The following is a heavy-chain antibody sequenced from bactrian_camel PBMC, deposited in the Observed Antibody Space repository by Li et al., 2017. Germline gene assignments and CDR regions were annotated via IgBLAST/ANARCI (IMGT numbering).Heavy chain of an antibody. CDR2: LPSLFRAA. J-gene: IGHJ4*01. Sequence: HVQLVESGGGLVQPGESLRLSCVASGITFSRHDMSWVRQAPGKEVEWVAGNTSLPSLFRAASYADSARGRFTISHDSTENTLYLQMETLKPEDTAMYYCAARFSGDYYYTSLQHSDYRYWGQGTQVTVS. CDR3: AARFSGDYYYTSLQHSDYRY. V-gene: IGHV3S6*01. CDR1: GITFSRHD. D-gene: IGHD2*01.